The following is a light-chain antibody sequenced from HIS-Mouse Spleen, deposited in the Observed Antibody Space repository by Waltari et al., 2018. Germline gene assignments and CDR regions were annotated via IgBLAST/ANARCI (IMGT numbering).Light chain of an antibody. CDR2: EDS. CDR3: YSTDSSGNHRV. CDR1: AFPKKY. J-gene: IGLJ2*01. V-gene: IGLV3-10*01. Sequence: SYELTQPPSVSVSPGQTARITCPGDAFPKKYAYWYQQKSRLAPVLVIYEDSKRPSGIPERFSGSSSGTMATLTISGAQVEDEADYYCYSTDSSGNHRVFGGGTKLTVL.